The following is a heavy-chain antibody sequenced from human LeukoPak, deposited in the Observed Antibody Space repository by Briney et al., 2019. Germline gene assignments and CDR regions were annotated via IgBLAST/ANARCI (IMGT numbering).Heavy chain of an antibody. CDR3: ASWYSGSQDAFDI. Sequence: SETLSLTCTVSGGSISSSSYYWGWIRQPPGMGREWIGSINYSGSTNSNPSLKSRVTVSVDTYKNQFSLKLSSVTAAATSVYSCASWYSGSQDAFDIWGQGTMVTVSS. D-gene: IGHD1-26*01. V-gene: IGHV4-39*07. CDR1: GGSISSSSYY. CDR2: INYSGST. J-gene: IGHJ3*02.